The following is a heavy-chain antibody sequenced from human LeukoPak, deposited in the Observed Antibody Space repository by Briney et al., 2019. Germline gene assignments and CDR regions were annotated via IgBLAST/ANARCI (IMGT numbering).Heavy chain of an antibody. J-gene: IGHJ6*03. D-gene: IGHD3-9*01. CDR3: ARGTNILTGYYYYMDV. CDR2: INHSGST. V-gene: IGHV4-34*01. Sequence: SETLSLTCAVYGGSFSGYYWSWIRQPPGKGPEWIGEINHSGSTNYNPSLKSRVTISVDTSKNQFSLKLSSVTAADTAVYYCARGTNILTGYYYYMDVWGKGTTVTVSS. CDR1: GGSFSGYY.